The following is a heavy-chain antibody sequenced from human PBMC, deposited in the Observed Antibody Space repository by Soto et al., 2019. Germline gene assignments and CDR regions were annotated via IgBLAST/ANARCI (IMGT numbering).Heavy chain of an antibody. D-gene: IGHD3-10*01. CDR3: ARLWGSMVRGVIMHYYGMDV. Sequence: EVQLVESGGGLVQPGGSLRLSCAASGFSFSTYWMHWVRQAPGKGLEWVSFINSDGTTTTYADSVKGRFTISRDNAKNSLYLQLNSLRVEYTAVYYCARLWGSMVRGVIMHYYGMDVWGQGTTVTVS. CDR2: INSDGTTT. J-gene: IGHJ6*02. CDR1: GFSFSTYW. V-gene: IGHV3-74*01.